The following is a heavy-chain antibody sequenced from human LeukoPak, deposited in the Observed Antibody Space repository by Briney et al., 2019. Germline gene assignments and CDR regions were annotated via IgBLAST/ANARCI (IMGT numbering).Heavy chain of an antibody. J-gene: IGHJ4*02. D-gene: IGHD3-22*01. CDR3: AKSQYYYDSSGYFPYYFDY. V-gene: IGHV1-24*01. CDR1: GYTLTELS. Sequence: ASVKVSCKVSGYTLTELSMHWVRQAPGKGLEWMGGFDPEDGETIYAQKFQGRVTMTEDTSTDTAYMELSSLRSEDTAVYYCAKSQYYYDSSGYFPYYFDYWGQGTLVTFSS. CDR2: FDPEDGET.